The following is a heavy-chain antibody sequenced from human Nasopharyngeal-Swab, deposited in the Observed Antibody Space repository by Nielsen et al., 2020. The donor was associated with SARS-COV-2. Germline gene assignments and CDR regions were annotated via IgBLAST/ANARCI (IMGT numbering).Heavy chain of an antibody. V-gene: IGHV3-48*03. Sequence: LKISCAASGLGFSNYEMNWVRQAPGKGLEWISYISTTTATIYYADSVKGRFTISRDNAKNSLYLQMNSLKIEDTGMYYCTRSGRAATKTRYFDYWGHGTLVTVSS. D-gene: IGHD2-15*01. J-gene: IGHJ4*01. CDR1: GLGFSNYE. CDR2: ISTTTATI. CDR3: TRSGRAATKTRYFDY.